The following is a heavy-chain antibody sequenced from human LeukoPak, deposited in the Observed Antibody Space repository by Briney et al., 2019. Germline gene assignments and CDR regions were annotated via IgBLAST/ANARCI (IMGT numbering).Heavy chain of an antibody. J-gene: IGHJ6*02. CDR2: IKQDETEK. Sequence: PGGSLRLSCTASGFTFSNFWMGWVRQAPGKGLEWVANIKQDETEKFYLGSVKGRFTISRDNPKNTLYLQMNSLRAEDTAVYYCASESGSSGWYGDRYYYYGMDVWGQGTTVTVSS. D-gene: IGHD6-19*01. CDR3: ASESGSSGWYGDRYYYYGMDV. CDR1: GFTFSNFW. V-gene: IGHV3-7*03.